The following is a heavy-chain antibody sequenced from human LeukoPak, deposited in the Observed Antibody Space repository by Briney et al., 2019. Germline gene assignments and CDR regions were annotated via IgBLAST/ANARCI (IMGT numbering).Heavy chain of an antibody. V-gene: IGHV4-31*03. J-gene: IGHJ4*02. CDR3: ARAPSSTSIAAAAMSWFDY. CDR2: IYYSGST. D-gene: IGHD6-13*01. CDR1: GGSISSGGYY. Sequence: SETLSLTCTVSGGSISSGGYYWSWIRQHPGKGLEWIGYIYYSGSTYYNPSLKSRVTISVDTSKNQFSLKLSSVTAADTAVYYCARAPSSTSIAAAAMSWFDYWGQGTLVTVSS.